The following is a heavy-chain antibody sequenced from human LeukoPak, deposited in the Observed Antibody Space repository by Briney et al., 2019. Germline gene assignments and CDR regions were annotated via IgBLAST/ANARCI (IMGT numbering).Heavy chain of an antibody. V-gene: IGHV3-30*03. D-gene: IGHD3-16*01. Sequence: PGGSLRLSCAASGFPFSSYGMHWVRQAPGKGLDWVAVISSDGSKKNHADSVKGRFTISRDNSKNTLYLQMNSLRAEDTAVYYCARGIWGDLSWFDPWGQGTLVTVSS. J-gene: IGHJ5*02. CDR1: GFPFSSYG. CDR3: ARGIWGDLSWFDP. CDR2: ISSDGSKK.